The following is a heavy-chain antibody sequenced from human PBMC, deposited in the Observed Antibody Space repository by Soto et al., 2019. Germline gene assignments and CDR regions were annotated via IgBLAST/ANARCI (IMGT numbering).Heavy chain of an antibody. D-gene: IGHD5-12*01. J-gene: IGHJ6*03. CDR2: IITFVGKA. V-gene: IGHV1-69*08. Sequence: QVQLVQSGPEVKKPGSSVKVSCKTSGGTLSSYSISWVRQAPGQGLEWVGRIITFVGKANVAQQLQGRVTITADTSTDTTYMELRRLTSAHTAVYYCPRVTGGHDSRGNYMDAWGTGTTVTVPS. CDR3: PRVTGGHDSRGNYMDA. CDR1: GGTLSSYS.